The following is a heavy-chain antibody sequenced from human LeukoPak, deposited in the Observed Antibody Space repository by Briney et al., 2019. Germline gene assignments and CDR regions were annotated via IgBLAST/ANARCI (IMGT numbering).Heavy chain of an antibody. D-gene: IGHD1-20*01. V-gene: IGHV1-46*01. Sequence: ASVKVSCKASEYTFTGYYMHWVRQAPGQGLEWMGIINPSGGSTSYAQKFQGRVTMTRDMSTSTVYMELSSLRSEDTAVYYCASLTGSDAFDIWGQGTMVTVSS. CDR1: EYTFTGYY. J-gene: IGHJ3*02. CDR3: ASLTGSDAFDI. CDR2: INPSGGST.